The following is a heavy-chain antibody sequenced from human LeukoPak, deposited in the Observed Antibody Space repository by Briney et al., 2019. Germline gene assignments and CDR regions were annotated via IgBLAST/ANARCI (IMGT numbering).Heavy chain of an antibody. CDR1: GYTFTGYY. Sequence: VASVKVSFKSSGYTFTGYYIHWVRQAPGQGPEWMGWINPHSGATNYAQKFQGRVTMTRDTSISTALMELSSLRSDDTAMYYCSRDVLMYYSGSGESTWGRGNQVSVS. CDR3: SRDVLMYYSGSGEST. D-gene: IGHD3-10*01. V-gene: IGHV1-2*02. CDR2: INPHSGAT. J-gene: IGHJ4*02.